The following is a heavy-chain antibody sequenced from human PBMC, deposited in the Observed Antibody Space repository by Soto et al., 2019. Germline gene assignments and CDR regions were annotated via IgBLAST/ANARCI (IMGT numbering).Heavy chain of an antibody. V-gene: IGHV3-21*01. CDR1: GFTFSSYS. CDR2: ISSSSSYI. J-gene: IGHJ5*02. Sequence: PGGSLRLSCAASGFTFSSYSMNWVRQAPGKGLEWVSSISSSSSYIYYADSVKGRFTISRDNAKNSLYLQMNSLRAEDTAVYYCARTLPAAPLMGHNWFDPWGQGTLVTVSS. CDR3: ARTLPAAPLMGHNWFDP. D-gene: IGHD2-2*01.